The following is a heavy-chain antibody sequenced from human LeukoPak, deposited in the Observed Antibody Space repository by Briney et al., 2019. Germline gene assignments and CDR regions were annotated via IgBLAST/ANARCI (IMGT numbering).Heavy chain of an antibody. CDR1: GFTFSSYA. Sequence: PGGSLRLSCAASGFTFSSYAMHWVRQAPGKGLEWVAVISNDGSNKYYADSVKGRFTISRDNSKNTLYLQMNSLRAEDTAVYYCAREARFHSGYDLWGQGTLVTVSS. J-gene: IGHJ4*02. V-gene: IGHV3-30-3*01. CDR3: AREARFHSGYDL. CDR2: ISNDGSNK. D-gene: IGHD5-12*01.